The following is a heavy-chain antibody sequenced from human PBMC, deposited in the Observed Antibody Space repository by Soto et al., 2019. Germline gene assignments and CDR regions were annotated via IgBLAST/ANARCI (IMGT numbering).Heavy chain of an antibody. Sequence: SETLSLTCAVSGYSISSGYYWGWIRQPPGKGLEWIGSIYHSGSTYHNPSLKSRVTISVDTSKNQFSLKLSSVTAADTAVYYCARGDPGSLRNWFDPWGQGTLVTVSS. CDR3: ARGDPGSLRNWFDP. J-gene: IGHJ5*02. D-gene: IGHD3-10*01. V-gene: IGHV4-38-2*01. CDR1: GYSISSGYY. CDR2: IYHSGST.